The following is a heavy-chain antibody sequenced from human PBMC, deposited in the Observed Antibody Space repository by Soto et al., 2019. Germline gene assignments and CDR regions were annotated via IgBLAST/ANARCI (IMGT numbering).Heavy chain of an antibody. CDR1: GFSLSTTGVA. CDR2: IYWDDDK. CDR3: AHADPHAFDT. Sequence: QITLKESGPTLVKPTQTLTLTCTFSGFSLSTTGVAVGWIRQPPGKALEWLALIYWDDDKLYSPSLKSRLTITEDISKNQVVLTVTNMDPLNTATYYSAHADPHAFDTWGQGTVVTVSS. J-gene: IGHJ3*02. V-gene: IGHV2-5*02.